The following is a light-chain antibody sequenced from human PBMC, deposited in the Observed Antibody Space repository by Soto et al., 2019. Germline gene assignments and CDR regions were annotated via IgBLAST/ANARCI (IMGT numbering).Light chain of an antibody. CDR3: QVWDSSSDHVI. J-gene: IGLJ2*01. CDR2: DDS. Sequence: SYELTQPPSVSVAPGQTARITCGGNNIGSKSVHWYQQKPGQAPVLVIYDDSDRPSGIPERFSGSNSENTATLTIKRVEAGDEADYYCQVWDSSSDHVIFGGGTKVTVL. V-gene: IGLV3-21*02. CDR1: NIGSKS.